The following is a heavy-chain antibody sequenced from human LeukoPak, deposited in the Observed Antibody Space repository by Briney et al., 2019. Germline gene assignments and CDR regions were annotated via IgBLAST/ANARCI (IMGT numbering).Heavy chain of an antibody. Sequence: PSETLSLTCTVSGGSISSYYWSWIRQPPGKGLEWIGSIYYSGSTYYNPSLKSRVTISVDTSKNQFSLKLSSVTAADTAVYYCARHGLHQVEGKVDYWGQGTLVTVSS. CDR2: IYYSGST. V-gene: IGHV4-39*01. J-gene: IGHJ4*02. CDR1: GGSISSYY. CDR3: ARHGLHQVEGKVDY. D-gene: IGHD4-11*01.